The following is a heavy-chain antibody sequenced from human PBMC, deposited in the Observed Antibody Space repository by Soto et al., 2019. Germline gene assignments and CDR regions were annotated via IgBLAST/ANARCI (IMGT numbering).Heavy chain of an antibody. CDR1: GGSISSYY. CDR2: IYYSGST. J-gene: IGHJ5*02. CDR3: ASYYYDSSGYYNWFDP. D-gene: IGHD3-22*01. V-gene: IGHV4-59*01. Sequence: TSETLSLTCTVSGGSISSYYWSWIRQPPGKGLEWIGYIYYSGSTNYNPSLKSRVTISVDTSKNQFSLKLSSVTAADTAVYYCASYYYDSSGYYNWFDPWGQGTLVTVSS.